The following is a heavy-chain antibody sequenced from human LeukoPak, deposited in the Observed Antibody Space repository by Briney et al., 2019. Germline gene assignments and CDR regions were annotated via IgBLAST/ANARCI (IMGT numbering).Heavy chain of an antibody. Sequence: SETLSLTCTVSGYSISSGYYWGWIRQPPGKGLEWIGSIYHSGSTYYNPSLKSRVTISVDTSKNQFSLKLSSVTAADTAVYYCARVVRLYGLNAFDIWGQGTMVTVSS. CDR3: ARVVRLYGLNAFDI. J-gene: IGHJ3*02. D-gene: IGHD5-12*01. CDR1: GYSISSGYY. CDR2: IYHSGST. V-gene: IGHV4-38-2*02.